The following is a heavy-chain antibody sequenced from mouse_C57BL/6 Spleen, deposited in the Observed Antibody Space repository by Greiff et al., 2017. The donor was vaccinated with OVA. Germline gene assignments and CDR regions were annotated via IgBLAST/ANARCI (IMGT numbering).Heavy chain of an antibody. D-gene: IGHD2-5*01. CDR3: ARRLYSNYEDYAMDY. J-gene: IGHJ4*01. V-gene: IGHV1-26*01. CDR2: INPNNGGT. Sequence: VQLQQSGPELVKPGASVKISCKASGYTFTDYYMNWVKQSHGKSLEWIGDINPNNGGTSYNQKFKGKATLTVDKSSSTAYMELRSLTSEDSAVYYCARRLYSNYEDYAMDYWGQGTSVTVSS. CDR1: GYTFTDYY.